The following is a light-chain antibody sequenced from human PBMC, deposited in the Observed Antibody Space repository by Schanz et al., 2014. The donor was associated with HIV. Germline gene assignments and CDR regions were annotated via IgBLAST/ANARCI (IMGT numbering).Light chain of an antibody. J-gene: IGLJ1*01. CDR2: DVT. CDR3: SSYTSSNTLV. V-gene: IGLV2-14*01. Sequence: QSALTQPAFVSGSPGQSITISCTGTNSDIGGFNFVSWYRQHPGKAPNLMIYDVTHRPSGISSRFSGSKSGNTASLTISGLQAEDEADYYCSSYTSSNTLVFGTGTKLTVL. CDR1: NSDIGGFNF.